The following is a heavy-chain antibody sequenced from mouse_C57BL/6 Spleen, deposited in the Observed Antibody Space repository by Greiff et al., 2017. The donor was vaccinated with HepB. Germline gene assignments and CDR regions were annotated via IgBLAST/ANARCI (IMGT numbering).Heavy chain of an antibody. Sequence: QVQLQQSGPELVKPGASVKISCKASGYSFTSYYIHWVKQRPGQGLEWIGWIYPGSGNTKYNEKFKGKATLTADTSSSTAYMQLSSLTSEDSAVYYCARDYDYDGYWYFDVWGTGTTVTVSS. CDR1: GYSFTSYY. D-gene: IGHD2-4*01. CDR3: ARDYDYDGYWYFDV. CDR2: IYPGSGNT. V-gene: IGHV1-66*01. J-gene: IGHJ1*03.